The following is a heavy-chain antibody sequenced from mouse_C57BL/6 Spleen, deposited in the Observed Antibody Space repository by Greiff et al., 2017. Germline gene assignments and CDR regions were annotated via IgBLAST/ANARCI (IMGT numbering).Heavy chain of an antibody. CDR1: GYAFSSYW. CDR2: IYPGDGDT. J-gene: IGHJ3*01. Sequence: VKLMESGAELVKPGASVKISCKASGYAFSSYWMNWVKQRPGKGLEWIGQIYPGDGDTNYNGKFKGKATLTADKSSSTAYMQLSSLTSEDSAVYFCAREDYDYDVGAWFAYWGQGTLVTVSA. V-gene: IGHV1-80*01. CDR3: AREDYDYDVGAWFAY. D-gene: IGHD2-4*01.